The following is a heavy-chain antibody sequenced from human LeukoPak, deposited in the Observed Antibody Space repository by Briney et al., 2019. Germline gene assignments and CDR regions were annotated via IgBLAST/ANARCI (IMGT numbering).Heavy chain of an antibody. CDR3: ARDGQDIVVVVAATPCGWFDP. Sequence: GGSLRLSCAASGFTFSSYWMHWVRQAPGKGLVWVSRINSDGSSTSYADSVKGRFTISRDNAKNTLYLQMNSLRAEDTAGYYFARDGQDIVVVVAATPCGWFDPWGQGTLVTVSS. J-gene: IGHJ5*02. CDR1: GFTFSSYW. V-gene: IGHV3-74*01. CDR2: INSDGSST. D-gene: IGHD2-15*01.